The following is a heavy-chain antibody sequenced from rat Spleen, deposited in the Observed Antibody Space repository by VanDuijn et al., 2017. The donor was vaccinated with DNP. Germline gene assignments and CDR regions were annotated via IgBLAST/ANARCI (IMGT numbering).Heavy chain of an antibody. CDR2: ITYDGGNT. CDR3: ARRKNYGLSYYFDY. CDR1: GFIFSDYY. J-gene: IGHJ2*01. V-gene: IGHV5-20*01. Sequence: EVQLVESGGGLVQPGRSLKLSCAASGFIFSDYYMAWVLQAPTKGLEWVASITYDGGNTYYRDSVKGRFTISRNDARSTLYLQMESLRSEDTATYYCARRKNYGLSYYFDYWGQGVMVTVSS. D-gene: IGHD1-6*01.